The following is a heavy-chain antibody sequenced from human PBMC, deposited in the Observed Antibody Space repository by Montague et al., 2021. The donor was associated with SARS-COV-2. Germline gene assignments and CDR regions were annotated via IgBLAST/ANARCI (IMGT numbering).Heavy chain of an antibody. J-gene: IGHJ4*02. CDR1: GFTFSDYF. V-gene: IGHV3-64*01. D-gene: IGHD3-3*01. CDR2: ISPSGGTT. Sequence: SLRLSCAASGFTFSDYFMNWVRQAPGKGLEYVSSISPSGGTTAYANSVKGRFTISRDNSKNTLYLQMGSLRAEDMAVYFCVRRDRGAYYKLDYWGQGTLVTVSS. CDR3: VRRDRGAYYKLDY.